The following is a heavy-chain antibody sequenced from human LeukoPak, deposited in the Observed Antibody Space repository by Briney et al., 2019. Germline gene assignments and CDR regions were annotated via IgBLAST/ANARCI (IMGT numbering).Heavy chain of an antibody. Sequence: PGGSLRLSCAASGFTFSSYAMHWVRQAPGKGLEWVAVISYDGSNKYYADSVKGRFTISRDNSKNTLYLQMNSLRAEDTAVYYCARDFLTGASSSVFDYWGQGTLVTVSS. CDR3: ARDFLTGASSSVFDY. V-gene: IGHV3-30-3*01. CDR2: ISYDGSNK. D-gene: IGHD6-6*01. J-gene: IGHJ4*02. CDR1: GFTFSSYA.